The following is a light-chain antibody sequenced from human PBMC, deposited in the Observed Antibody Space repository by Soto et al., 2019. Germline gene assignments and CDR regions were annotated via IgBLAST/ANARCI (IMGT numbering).Light chain of an antibody. CDR2: GAS. CDR3: QQYSSSPRT. V-gene: IGKV3-20*01. J-gene: IGKJ1*01. Sequence: NVLTQSPVTLSLSPGEGATLSCGASQSISSNYLAWYHQKPGQAPRLLIYGASSRATDIPDRFRGSGSGRDFVLNISRLEPEDSGVYYCQQYSSSPRTFGQGSKVDI. CDR1: QSISSNY.